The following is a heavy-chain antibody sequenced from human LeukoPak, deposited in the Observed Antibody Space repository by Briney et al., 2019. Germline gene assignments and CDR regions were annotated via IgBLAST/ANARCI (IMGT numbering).Heavy chain of an antibody. CDR2: IWYDGSNK. V-gene: IGHV3-33*01. J-gene: IGHJ6*02. D-gene: IGHD1-26*01. CDR3: AREEGGSSSFDYGMDV. CDR1: GFTFSSYG. Sequence: GGSLRLSCAASGFTFSSYGMHWVRQAPGKGLEWVAVIWYDGSNKYYADSVKGRFTISGDNAKNTLYLQMNSLRAEDTAVYYCAREEGGSSSFDYGMDVWGQGTTVTVSS.